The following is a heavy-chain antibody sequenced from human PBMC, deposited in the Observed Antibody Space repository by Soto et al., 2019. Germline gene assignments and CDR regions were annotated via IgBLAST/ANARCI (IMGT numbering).Heavy chain of an antibody. Sequence: PGDSLKISCKGSGYSFTSYWIGWVRQMPGKGLEWMGIIYPGDSDTRYSPSFQGQVTISADKSISTAYLQWSSLKASDTAMYYCARRGYSYGYAPYYYYMDVWGKGTTVTVSS. CDR2: IYPGDSDT. D-gene: IGHD5-18*01. CDR1: GYSFTSYW. V-gene: IGHV5-51*01. CDR3: ARRGYSYGYAPYYYYMDV. J-gene: IGHJ6*03.